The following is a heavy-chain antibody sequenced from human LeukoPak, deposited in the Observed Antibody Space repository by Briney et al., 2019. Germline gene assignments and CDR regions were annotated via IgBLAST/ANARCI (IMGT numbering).Heavy chain of an antibody. D-gene: IGHD2-21*02. CDR3: ARGDCGGDCEHPNAFDI. V-gene: IGHV4-39*07. CDR1: GGSISSSSYY. Sequence: SETLSLTCTVSGGSISSSSYYWGWIRQPPGNGLEWIGSIYYSGSTYYNPSLKSRVTISVDTSKNQFSLKLSSVTAADTAVYYCARGDCGGDCEHPNAFDIWGQGTMVTVSS. J-gene: IGHJ3*02. CDR2: IYYSGST.